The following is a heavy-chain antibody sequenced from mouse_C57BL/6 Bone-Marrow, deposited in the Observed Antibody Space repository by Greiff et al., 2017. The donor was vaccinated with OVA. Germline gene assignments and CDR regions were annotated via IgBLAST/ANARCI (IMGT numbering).Heavy chain of an antibody. CDR1: GYTFTDYY. Sequence: EVQLQQSGPELVKPGASVKISCKASGYTFTDYYMNWVKQSHGKSLEWIGDINPNNGGTSYNQKFKGKATLTVDKSSSTAYMELRSLTSEDSAVYYCARGTTVVHWGQGTTLTVSS. CDR3: ARGTTVVH. D-gene: IGHD1-1*01. J-gene: IGHJ2*01. V-gene: IGHV1-26*01. CDR2: INPNNGGT.